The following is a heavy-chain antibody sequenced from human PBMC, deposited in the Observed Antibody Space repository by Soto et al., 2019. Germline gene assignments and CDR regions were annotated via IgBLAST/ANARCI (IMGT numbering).Heavy chain of an antibody. CDR3: AKFSRGYLGITLGGLTSFFAY. V-gene: IGHV3-23*01. Sequence: EVQLLESGGGLVQPGGSLRLSCAASGFTFSSYAMSWVRQAPGKGLEWVSAISGSGGSTYYADSVKGRFTISRDNSKNTLYLQMNSLRAEDTAVYYCAKFSRGYLGITLGGLTSFFAYWGQGTLVTVSS. CDR2: ISGSGGST. CDR1: GFTFSSYA. J-gene: IGHJ4*02. D-gene: IGHD3-22*01.